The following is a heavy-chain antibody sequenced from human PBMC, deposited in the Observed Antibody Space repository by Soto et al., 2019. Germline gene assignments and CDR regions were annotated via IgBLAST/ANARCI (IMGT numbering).Heavy chain of an antibody. CDR2: IIPIFGTA. CDR1: GGTFSSYA. J-gene: IGHJ3*02. CDR3: AKPGLEGFDAFDI. D-gene: IGHD1-1*01. V-gene: IGHV1-69*13. Sequence: SVKVSCKASGGTFSSYAISWVRQAPGQGLEWMGGIIPIFGTANYAQKFQGRVTITADESTSTAYMELSSLRSEDTAVYYCAKPGLEGFDAFDIWGQGTMVTVS.